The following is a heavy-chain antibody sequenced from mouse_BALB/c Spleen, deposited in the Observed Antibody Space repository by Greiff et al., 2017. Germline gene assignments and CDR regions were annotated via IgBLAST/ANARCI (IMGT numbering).Heavy chain of an antibody. CDR1: GYAFTNYL. CDR3: AREPHYYGSSYGAMDY. D-gene: IGHD1-1*01. V-gene: IGHV1-54*01. J-gene: IGHJ4*01. Sequence: LQQSGAELVRPGTSVKVSCKASGYAFTNYLIEWIKQRPGQGLEWFGVINPGSGGTNYNEKFKGKVTLSADKSSNTAYMQLISLTSDDSAVFFCAREPHYYGSSYGAMDYWGQGTSVTVSS. CDR2: INPGSGGT.